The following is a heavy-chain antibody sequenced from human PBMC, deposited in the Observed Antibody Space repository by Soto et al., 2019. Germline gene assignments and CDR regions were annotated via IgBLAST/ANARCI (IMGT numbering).Heavy chain of an antibody. CDR2: INAGNGNT. CDR1: GYTFTSYA. Sequence: EASVKVSCKASGYTFTSYAMHWVRQAPGQRLEWMGWINAGNGNTKYSQKFQGRVTITRDTSASTAYMELSSLRSEDTAVYYCARGWYYDFWSGYSTYDYWGQGTLVTVSS. J-gene: IGHJ4*02. CDR3: ARGWYYDFWSGYSTYDY. V-gene: IGHV1-3*01. D-gene: IGHD3-3*01.